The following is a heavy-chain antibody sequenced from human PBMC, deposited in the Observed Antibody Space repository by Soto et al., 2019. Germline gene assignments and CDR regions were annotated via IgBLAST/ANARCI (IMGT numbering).Heavy chain of an antibody. D-gene: IGHD6-6*01. J-gene: IGHJ5*02. CDR1: GGTFSSYA. V-gene: IGHV1-69*01. CDR2: IITIFGTA. Sequence: QVQLVQSGAEVKKPGSSVKVSCKASGGTFSSYAISWVRQAPGQGLEWMGGIITIFGTANYAQKFQGRVTIIADESRSTAYLELSSLRSEDTAVYYCARGGGLAARWFDPWGQGTLVTVSS. CDR3: ARGGGLAARWFDP.